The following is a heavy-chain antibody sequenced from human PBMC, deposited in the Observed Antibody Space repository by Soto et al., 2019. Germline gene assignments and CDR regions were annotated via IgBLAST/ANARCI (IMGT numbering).Heavy chain of an antibody. CDR2: IRSSSSYI. D-gene: IGHD1-26*01. CDR1: GFTFSSYS. J-gene: IGHJ6*02. Sequence: EVQLVESGGGLVKPGGSLRLSCAASGFTFSSYSMNWVRQAPGKGLEWVSSIRSSSSYIYYADSVKGRFTISRDNAKNSLYLQMNSLRAEDTAVYYCARGRGSYSYYYYGMDVWGQGTTVTVSS. CDR3: ARGRGSYSYYYYGMDV. V-gene: IGHV3-21*01.